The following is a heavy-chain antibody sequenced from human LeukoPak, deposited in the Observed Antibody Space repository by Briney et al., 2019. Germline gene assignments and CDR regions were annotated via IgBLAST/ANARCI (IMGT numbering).Heavy chain of an antibody. J-gene: IGHJ3*02. CDR2: ISSSSSYI. Sequence: GGSLRLSCAASGFTFSSYSMNRVRQAPGKGLESVSSISSSSSYIYYADSVKGRFTISRDNAKNSLYLQMNSLRAEDTAVYYCARAPRPPNTYYYDSEGDGDAFDIWGQGTMVTVSS. CDR3: ARAPRPPNTYYYDSEGDGDAFDI. V-gene: IGHV3-21*01. D-gene: IGHD3-22*01. CDR1: GFTFSSYS.